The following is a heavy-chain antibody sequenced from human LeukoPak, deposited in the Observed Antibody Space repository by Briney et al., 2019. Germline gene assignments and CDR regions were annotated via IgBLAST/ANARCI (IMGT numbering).Heavy chain of an antibody. Sequence: GGSLRLSCAASGFTFNSYAMSWVRQAPGKGLEWVSSISGSGDNTFYADSVKGRFTISRDNSKSTLYLQINSLRAEDTAAYYCAKDPFHWGTIYFDYWGQGTLVTVSS. CDR1: GFTFNSYA. CDR3: AKDPFHWGTIYFDY. CDR2: ISGSGDNT. V-gene: IGHV3-23*01. D-gene: IGHD7-27*01. J-gene: IGHJ4*02.